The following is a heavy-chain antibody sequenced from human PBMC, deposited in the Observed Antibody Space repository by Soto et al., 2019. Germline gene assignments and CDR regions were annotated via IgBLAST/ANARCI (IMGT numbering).Heavy chain of an antibody. CDR3: ATDLFPDYADAWVTFRPADY. CDR2: FDAEDGAA. CDR1: GYTLTELS. Sequence: QVELVQSGAEVKKPGASVKVSCKVSGYTLTELSMHWVRQAPGKGLEWMGVFDAEDGAASYAQNFQGRVTMTVDTSTDTAYMEVTSLRSEDTAVYYCATDLFPDYADAWVTFRPADYWGQGTQDTVSS. J-gene: IGHJ4*02. D-gene: IGHD3-16*02. V-gene: IGHV1-24*01.